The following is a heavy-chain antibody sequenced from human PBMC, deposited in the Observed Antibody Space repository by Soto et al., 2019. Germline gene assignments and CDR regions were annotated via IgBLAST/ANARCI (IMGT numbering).Heavy chain of an antibody. V-gene: IGHV3-15*01. D-gene: IGHD4-17*01. Sequence: GGALRLSCAGSGLTFSNAWMSSVRQAPGKGLEWVGRIKNKKDGGTIDYAAPVKGRFTISRDESRNTLYLQMSSLRTEDTAVYYCTTDPGDFEDYWGQGTLVTVSS. CDR1: GLTFSNAW. CDR2: IKNKKDGGTI. CDR3: TTDPGDFEDY. J-gene: IGHJ4*02.